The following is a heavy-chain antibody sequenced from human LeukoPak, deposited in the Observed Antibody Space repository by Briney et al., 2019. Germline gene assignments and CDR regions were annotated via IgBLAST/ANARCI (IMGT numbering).Heavy chain of an antibody. D-gene: IGHD6-19*01. Sequence: PSETLSLTCTVSGGSISSYYWSWIRQPPGKRLEWIGYIYYSGSTKYNPSLKSRVTISVDTSKNQFSVKLSSVTAADTAVYYCARVIAVAGAFNAFDIWGQGTMVTVSS. CDR2: IYYSGST. V-gene: IGHV4-59*01. CDR1: GGSISSYY. J-gene: IGHJ3*02. CDR3: ARVIAVAGAFNAFDI.